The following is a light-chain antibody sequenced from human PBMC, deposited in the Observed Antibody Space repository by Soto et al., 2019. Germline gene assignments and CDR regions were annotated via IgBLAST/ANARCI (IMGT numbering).Light chain of an antibody. CDR1: QSISSN. CDR2: GAS. CDR3: QQYGGSPRT. Sequence: ETVWTQSPATLSVFPGERATLSCRASQSISSNLAWYQQKPGQAPRLLIYGASSRATGIPARFSGSGSGTDFTLTISSLEPGDFALYYCQQYGGSPRTFGQGTRLEI. J-gene: IGKJ5*01. V-gene: IGKV3-20*01.